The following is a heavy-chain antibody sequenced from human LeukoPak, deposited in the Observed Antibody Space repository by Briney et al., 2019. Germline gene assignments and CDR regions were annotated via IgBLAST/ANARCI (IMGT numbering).Heavy chain of an antibody. CDR3: AKVRGTYSSGYFFDY. J-gene: IGHJ4*02. CDR1: GFTFDNYA. CDR2: ISWNSGYI. D-gene: IGHD6-19*01. V-gene: IGHV3-9*01. Sequence: GGSLRLSCAASGFTFDNYAMRWVRQAPGKGLEWLSIISWNSGYIGYADSVKGRFTISRDNAKKSLDLQMNSLRAEDTAFYYCAKVRGTYSSGYFFDYWGQGTLVTVSS.